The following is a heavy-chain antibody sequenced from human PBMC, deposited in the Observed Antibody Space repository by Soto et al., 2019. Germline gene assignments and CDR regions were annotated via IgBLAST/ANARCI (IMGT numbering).Heavy chain of an antibody. D-gene: IGHD6-6*01. V-gene: IGHV1-18*01. J-gene: IGHJ6*03. CDR1: GYTFTNYG. CDR3: ARVRQLVGYFYYDMDV. Sequence: QVQLLQSGAEVKKPGASVKVSCKASGYTFTNYGITWVRQAPGQGLEWMGWISAYNGDTHYTQRLQGRVTMTTDTYTSTAYMELRGLRSDDTAVYYGARVRQLVGYFYYDMDVWGKGTTVTVSS. CDR2: ISAYNGDT.